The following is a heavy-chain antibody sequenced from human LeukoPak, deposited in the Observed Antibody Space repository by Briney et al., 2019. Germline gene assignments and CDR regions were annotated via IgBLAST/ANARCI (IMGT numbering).Heavy chain of an antibody. CDR1: GGSFSGYY. J-gene: IGHJ4*02. V-gene: IGHV4-34*01. D-gene: IGHD1-26*01. Sequence: SETLSLTCAVYGGSFSGYYWSWIRQPPGKGLEWIGEINHSGSTNYNPSIKSRVTISVDTSKNQFSLKLSSVTAADTAVYYCARSIVGATYTIDYWGQGTLVTVSS. CDR3: ARSIVGATYTIDY. CDR2: INHSGST.